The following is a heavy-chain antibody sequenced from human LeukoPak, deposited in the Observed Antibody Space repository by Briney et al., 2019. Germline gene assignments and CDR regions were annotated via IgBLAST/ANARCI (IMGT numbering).Heavy chain of an antibody. CDR2: IRSKAYGGTT. CDR1: GVTFGVYA. CDR3: TRVPGYSYGLDY. J-gene: IGHJ4*02. V-gene: IGHV3-49*04. Sequence: PGRSLRLSCTASGVTFGVYAMRWVRQAPGKGLEWVGFIRSKAYGGTTEYAASVKGRFTISRDDSKSIAYLQMNSLKTEDTAVYYSTRVPGYSYGLDYWGQGTLVTVSS. D-gene: IGHD5-18*01.